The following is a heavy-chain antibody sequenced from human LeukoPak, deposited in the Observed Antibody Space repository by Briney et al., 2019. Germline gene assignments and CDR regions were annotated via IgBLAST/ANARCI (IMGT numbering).Heavy chain of an antibody. Sequence: GGSLRLSCAASGFTFSSYAMSWVRQAPGKGLVWVSRVNSDGSSTSYADSVKGRFTISRDNAKNTLYLQMNSLRAEDTAVYYCARASDSSGYYDYWGQGTLVTVSS. CDR3: ARASDSSGYYDY. CDR2: VNSDGSST. D-gene: IGHD3-22*01. V-gene: IGHV3-74*01. CDR1: GFTFSSYA. J-gene: IGHJ4*02.